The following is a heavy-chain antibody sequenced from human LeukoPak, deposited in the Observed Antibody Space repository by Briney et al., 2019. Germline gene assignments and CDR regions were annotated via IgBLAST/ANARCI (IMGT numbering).Heavy chain of an antibody. D-gene: IGHD6-19*01. CDR3: AKTPDTSGWYEFDY. J-gene: IGHJ4*02. V-gene: IGHV3-23*01. CDR2: ISGSGGST. CDR1: GFTFSDYA. Sequence: GGSLRLSCAASGFTFSDYAMSWVRQAPGKGLDWVSAISGSGGSTYYADSVKGRFTISRDNSKNTLYLQMNSLRAEDTAVYYCAKTPDTSGWYEFDYWGQGTLVTVSS.